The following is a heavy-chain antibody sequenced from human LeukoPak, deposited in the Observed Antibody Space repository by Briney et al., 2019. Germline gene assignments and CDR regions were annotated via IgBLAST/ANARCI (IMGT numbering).Heavy chain of an antibody. CDR3: ARVSTYYYGSGSYGIQYYFDY. CDR1: GYTFTSYD. CDR2: MNPNSGNT. Sequence: GASVKVSCKASGYTFTSYDINWVRQATGQGLEWVGWMNPNSGNTGYAQKFQGRVTMTRNTSISTAYMELSSLRSEDTAVYYCARVSTYYYGSGSYGIQYYFDYWGQGTLVTVSS. V-gene: IGHV1-8*01. J-gene: IGHJ4*02. D-gene: IGHD3-10*01.